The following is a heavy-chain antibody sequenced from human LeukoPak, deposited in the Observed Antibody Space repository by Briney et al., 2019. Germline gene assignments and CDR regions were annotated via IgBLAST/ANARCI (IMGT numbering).Heavy chain of an antibody. J-gene: IGHJ4*02. CDR2: INHSGST. V-gene: IGHV4-61*08. Sequence: PSETLSLTCSVSGGSVSSGDYYWYWIRQPPGKGLEWIGEINHSGSTNYNPSLKSRVTISVDTSKNQFSLKLSSVTAADTAVYYCARAGWFSTTWHFDYWGQGILVTVSS. CDR3: ARAGWFSTTWHFDY. D-gene: IGHD6-19*01. CDR1: GGSVSSGDYY.